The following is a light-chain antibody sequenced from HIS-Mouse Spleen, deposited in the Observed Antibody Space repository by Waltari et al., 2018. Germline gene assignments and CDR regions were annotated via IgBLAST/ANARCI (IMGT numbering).Light chain of an antibody. CDR3: CSYAGSSTV. CDR1: SSDVGSYNL. Sequence: QSALTQPASVSGSPGQSITISCTGTSSDVGSYNLVSWYQQHPGKAPKLMIYEGSKRTSGVSNRVSGSKSGNTASLTISGLQAEDEADYYCCSYAGSSTVFGGGTKLTVL. V-gene: IGLV2-23*01. J-gene: IGLJ2*01. CDR2: EGS.